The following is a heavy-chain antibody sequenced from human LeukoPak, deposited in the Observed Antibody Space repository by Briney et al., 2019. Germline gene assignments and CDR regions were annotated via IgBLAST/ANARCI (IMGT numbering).Heavy chain of an antibody. Sequence: ESGPTLVNPTQTLTLTCTLSGFSLSTSGVGVGWIRQPPGKALEWLALIYWNDDKRYSPSLKSRLTITKDTSKNQVVLTVTNMDPVDTATYYCAHRPGSIWFDPWGQGTLVTVSS. J-gene: IGHJ5*02. CDR1: GFSLSTSGVG. CDR3: AHRPGSIWFDP. V-gene: IGHV2-5*01. CDR2: IYWNDDK.